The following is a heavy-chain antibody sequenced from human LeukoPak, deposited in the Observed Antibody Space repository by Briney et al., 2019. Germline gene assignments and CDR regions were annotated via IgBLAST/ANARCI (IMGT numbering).Heavy chain of an antibody. J-gene: IGHJ3*02. D-gene: IGHD4-23*01. V-gene: IGHV3-30*18. CDR2: ISYDGSNK. CDR1: GFTFSSYG. CDR3: AKDRLTLDTFDI. Sequence: GGSLRLSCAASGFTFSSYGMHWVRQAPGKGLEWVAVISYDGSNKYYADSVKGRFTISRDNSKNTLYLQMNGLRAEDTAVYYCAKDRLTLDTFDIWGQGTMVTVSS.